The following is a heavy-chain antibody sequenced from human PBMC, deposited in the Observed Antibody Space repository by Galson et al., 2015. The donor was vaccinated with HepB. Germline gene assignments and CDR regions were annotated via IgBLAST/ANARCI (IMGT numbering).Heavy chain of an antibody. CDR1: GFTFSSYG. Sequence: SLRLSCAVSGFTFSSYGIHWVRQAPGKGLEWVAFMSYDGSNKYYADSVKGRFTISRDNSKNTLYLQMNSLRTEDTAVYYCAKDRGSGWYYFDDWGQGTLVTVSS. CDR3: AKDRGSGWYYFDD. D-gene: IGHD6-19*01. V-gene: IGHV3-30*18. CDR2: MSYDGSNK. J-gene: IGHJ4*02.